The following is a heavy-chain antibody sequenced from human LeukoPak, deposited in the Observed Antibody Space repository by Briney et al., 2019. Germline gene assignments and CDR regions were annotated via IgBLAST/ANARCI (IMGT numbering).Heavy chain of an antibody. CDR2: IYSGGST. Sequence: GRSLRLSCAASGFTVSSNYMSWVRQAPGKGLEWVSVIYSGGSTYYADSVKGRFTISRDNSKNTLYLQMNSLRAEDTAVYYCAREMTTVAAGWFDPWGQGTLVTVSS. J-gene: IGHJ5*02. V-gene: IGHV3-53*01. CDR3: AREMTTVAAGWFDP. CDR1: GFTVSSNY. D-gene: IGHD4-23*01.